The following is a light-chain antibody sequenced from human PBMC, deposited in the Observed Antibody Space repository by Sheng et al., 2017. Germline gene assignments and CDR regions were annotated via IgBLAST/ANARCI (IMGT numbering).Light chain of an antibody. J-gene: IGLJ2*01. CDR3: SSYTTSNTVV. V-gene: IGLV2-14*03. CDR1: SSDVGSDFX. Sequence: QSALTQPASVSESPGQSITISCTGTSSDVGSDFXVSWYQHHPGIAPKLLIYDVTERPSGVSNRFSGSKSGNTASLTISGLRAEDEADYYCSSYTTSNTVVFGGGTKVIVL. CDR2: DVT.